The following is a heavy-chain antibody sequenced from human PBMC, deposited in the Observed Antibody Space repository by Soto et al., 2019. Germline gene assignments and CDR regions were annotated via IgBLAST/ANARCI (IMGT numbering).Heavy chain of an antibody. D-gene: IGHD1-26*01. Sequence: GGSLSLSCAASGFTFSSYAMHWVRQAPGKGLEWVAVISYDGSNKYYADSVKGRFTISRDNSKNTLYLQMNSLRAEDTAVYYCARGFSGSYLGLSLWGQGTLVTVSS. CDR2: ISYDGSNK. V-gene: IGHV3-30-3*01. J-gene: IGHJ4*02. CDR3: ARGFSGSYLGLSL. CDR1: GFTFSSYA.